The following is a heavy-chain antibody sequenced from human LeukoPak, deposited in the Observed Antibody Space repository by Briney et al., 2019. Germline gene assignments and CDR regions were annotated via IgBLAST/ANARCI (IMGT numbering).Heavy chain of an antibody. J-gene: IGHJ4*02. D-gene: IGHD4-17*01. CDR3: ARDSPTVTYDY. CDR2: ISSSSSYI. CDR1: GFTFSSYS. Sequence: GGSLRLSCAASGFTFSSYSMNWVRRAPGKGLEWVSSISSSSSYIYYADSVKGRFTISRDNAKNSLYLQMNSLRAEDTAVYYCARDSPTVTYDYWGQGTLVTVSS. V-gene: IGHV3-21*01.